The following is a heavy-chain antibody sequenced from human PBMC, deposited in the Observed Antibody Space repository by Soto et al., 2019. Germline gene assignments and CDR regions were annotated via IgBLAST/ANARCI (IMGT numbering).Heavy chain of an antibody. CDR2: IIPIFGTA. J-gene: IGHJ5*02. CDR1: GGTFSSYA. D-gene: IGHD6-19*01. CDR3: ARLSAVAGAPT. V-gene: IGHV1-69*13. Sequence: GASVKVSCRASGGTFSSYASSGVRQAPGQGLEWMGGIIPIFGTANYAQKFQGRVTITADESTSTAYIQLSSLRSEDTAVYYCARLSAVAGAPTWGQGTLVTVSS.